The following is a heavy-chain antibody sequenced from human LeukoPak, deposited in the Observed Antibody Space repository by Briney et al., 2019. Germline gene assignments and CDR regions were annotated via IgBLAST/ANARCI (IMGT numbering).Heavy chain of an antibody. Sequence: PGGSLRLSCAASGFTFSSYAMPWVSQAPGKGLEWVAVISYDGSNKYYADSVKGRFTISRDNSKNTLYLQMNSLRAEDTAVYYCARDPRGHSSGSYRTLYYFDYWGQGTLVTVSS. J-gene: IGHJ4*02. D-gene: IGHD1-26*01. CDR2: ISYDGSNK. CDR1: GFTFSSYA. CDR3: ARDPRGHSSGSYRTLYYFDY. V-gene: IGHV3-30-3*01.